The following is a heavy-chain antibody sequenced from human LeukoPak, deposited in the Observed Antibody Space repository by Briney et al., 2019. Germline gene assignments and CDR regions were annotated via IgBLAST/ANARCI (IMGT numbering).Heavy chain of an antibody. Sequence: SETLSLTCAVPGGSFSGYLWSWLRQPPGNRLEWVGEINYNGEITNYNPSLKSRVTISVDTSKNQFSLKLTSVTAADTAVYYCTRSGLTGMRKYPRADYYYYGMDVWGQGTAVTVSS. V-gene: IGHV4-34*01. J-gene: IGHJ6*02. CDR2: INYNGEIT. D-gene: IGHD2-2*02. CDR3: TRSGLTGMRKYPRADYYYYGMDV. CDR1: GGSFSGYL.